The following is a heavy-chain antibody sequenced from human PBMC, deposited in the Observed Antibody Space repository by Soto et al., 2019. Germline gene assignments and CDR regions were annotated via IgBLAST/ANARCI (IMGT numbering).Heavy chain of an antibody. J-gene: IGHJ3*02. Sequence: GESLKISCKGSGYSFTSYWIGWVRRMPGKGLEWMGIIYPGDSDTRYSPSFQGQVTISADKSISTAYLQWSSLKASDTAMYYCARGYCSGGSCHSDAFDIWGQGTMVTVSS. D-gene: IGHD2-15*01. CDR3: ARGYCSGGSCHSDAFDI. CDR1: GYSFTSYW. CDR2: IYPGDSDT. V-gene: IGHV5-51*01.